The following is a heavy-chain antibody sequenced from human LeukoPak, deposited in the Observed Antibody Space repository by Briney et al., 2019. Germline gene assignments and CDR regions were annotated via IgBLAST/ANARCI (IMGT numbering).Heavy chain of an antibody. J-gene: IGHJ4*02. CDR3: ARENDYSNLYYFDY. V-gene: IGHV1-18*01. CDR1: GYTFTSYG. D-gene: IGHD4-11*01. Sequence: ASVKVSCKASGYTFTSYGISWVRQAPGQGLEWMGWISAYNGNTDYAQKLQGRVTMTTDTSTSTAYMELRSLRSDDTAVYYCARENDYSNLYYFDYWGQGTLVTVSS. CDR2: ISAYNGNT.